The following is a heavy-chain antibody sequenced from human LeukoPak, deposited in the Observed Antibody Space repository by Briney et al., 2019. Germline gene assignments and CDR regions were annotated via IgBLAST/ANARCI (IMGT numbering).Heavy chain of an antibody. V-gene: IGHV4-59*08. CDR2: IYYSGST. CDR1: GGSISSYY. Sequence: PSETLSLTCTVSGGSISSYYWSWIRQPPGKGLEWIGYIYYSGSTNYNPSLKSRVTISVDTSKNQFSLKLSSVTAADTAAYYCATAPRSSGWFDYWGQGTLVTVSS. D-gene: IGHD6-19*01. J-gene: IGHJ4*02. CDR3: ATAPRSSGWFDY.